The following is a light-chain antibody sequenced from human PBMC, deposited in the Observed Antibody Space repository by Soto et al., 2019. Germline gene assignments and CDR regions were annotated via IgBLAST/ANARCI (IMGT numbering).Light chain of an antibody. J-gene: IGKJ1*01. Sequence: DIQMTQSPSTLSASVGDRVSMTCRASRSIGYWLAWYQQKPGKAPNLLIYKAANLADEVPSRFAGSGSGTDFTLTITRLQPDDFATYYCQHYNSFSRTFGQGTKVDIK. CDR2: KAA. CDR1: RSIGYW. CDR3: QHYNSFSRT. V-gene: IGKV1-5*03.